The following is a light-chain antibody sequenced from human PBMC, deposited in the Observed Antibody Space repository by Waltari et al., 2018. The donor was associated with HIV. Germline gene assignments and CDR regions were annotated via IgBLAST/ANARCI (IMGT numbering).Light chain of an antibody. CDR3: SSYTSSSTSHV. CDR1: SRDVGGFNY. J-gene: IGLJ1*01. V-gene: IGLV2-14*01. Sequence: HSALTQAASVIGSPGPSITISCTRTSRDVGGFNYTSCYQQHPGKAPKLPIYEVSNRPSGVSNRFSGSKSGNTASLTISGLQAEDEADYYCSSYTSSSTSHVFGTGTKVTVL. CDR2: EVS.